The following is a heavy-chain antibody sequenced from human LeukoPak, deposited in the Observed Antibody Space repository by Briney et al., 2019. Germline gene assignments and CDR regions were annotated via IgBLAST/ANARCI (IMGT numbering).Heavy chain of an antibody. J-gene: IGHJ4*02. Sequence: KPSETLSLTCTVYGDSIRTSSYYCGWIRQPPGKGLEWIGSIYYSGSTYYNPSLKSRVTISMDTSKNQFSLKLSSVTAADTAMYYCARQFYHDSSGGDYWGQGALVTVSS. CDR1: GDSIRTSSYY. V-gene: IGHV4-39*01. D-gene: IGHD3-22*01. CDR3: ARQFYHDSSGGDY. CDR2: IYYSGST.